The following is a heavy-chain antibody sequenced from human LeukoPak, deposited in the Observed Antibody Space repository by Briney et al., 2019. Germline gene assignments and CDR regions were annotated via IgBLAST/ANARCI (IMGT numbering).Heavy chain of an antibody. Sequence: ASVKVSCKASGGTFSSYVISWVRQAPGEGLEWMGGFIPLFGTTNYAQKFQGRVTITADKSTSTAYMELSRLRSDDTAVYYCASPSSSSWLNSFYMDVWGKGTTVTVSS. CDR3: ASPSSSSWLNSFYMDV. J-gene: IGHJ6*03. D-gene: IGHD6-13*01. V-gene: IGHV1-69*06. CDR1: GGTFSSYV. CDR2: FIPLFGTT.